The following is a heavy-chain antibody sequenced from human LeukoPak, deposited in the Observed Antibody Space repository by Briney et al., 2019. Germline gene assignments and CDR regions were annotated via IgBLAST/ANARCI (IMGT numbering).Heavy chain of an antibody. CDR3: ARGAYYYED. CDR2: ISSSSSTI. J-gene: IGHJ4*02. CDR1: GYTFIDYY. Sequence: ASVKVSCKASGYTFIDYYIHWVRQAPGKGLEWVSYISSSSSTIYYADSVKGRFTISRDNAKNSLYLQMNSLRAEDTAVYYCARGAYYYEDWGQGTLVTVSS. V-gene: IGHV3-48*01. D-gene: IGHD3-22*01.